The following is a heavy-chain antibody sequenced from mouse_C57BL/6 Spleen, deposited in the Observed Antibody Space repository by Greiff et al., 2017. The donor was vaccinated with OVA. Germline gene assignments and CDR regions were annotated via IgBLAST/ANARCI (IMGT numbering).Heavy chain of an antibody. J-gene: IGHJ3*01. CDR1: GFTFSSYT. V-gene: IGHV5-9*01. D-gene: IGHD3-2*02. CDR2: ISGGGGNT. CDR3: ARPDSSGPFAY. Sequence: EVKLMESGGGLVKPGGSLKLSCAASGFTFSSYTMSWVRQTPEKRLEWVATISGGGGNTYYPDSVKGRFPISRDNAKNTLYLQMSSLRSEDTALYYGARPDSSGPFAYWGQGTLVTVSA.